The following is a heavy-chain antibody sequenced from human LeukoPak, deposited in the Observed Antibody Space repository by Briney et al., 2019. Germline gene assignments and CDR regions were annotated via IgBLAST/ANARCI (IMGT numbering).Heavy chain of an antibody. CDR2: IKSKTDGGTT. J-gene: IGHJ4*02. D-gene: IGHD5-18*01. CDR1: GFTVRNNY. Sequence: GGSLRLSCAASGFTVRNNYMSWVRQAPGKGLEWVGRIKSKTDGGTTDYAAPVKGRFTISRDDSKNTLYLQMNSLKTEDTAVYYCTTGDTAMGLLDYWGQGTLVTVSS. V-gene: IGHV3-15*01. CDR3: TTGDTAMGLLDY.